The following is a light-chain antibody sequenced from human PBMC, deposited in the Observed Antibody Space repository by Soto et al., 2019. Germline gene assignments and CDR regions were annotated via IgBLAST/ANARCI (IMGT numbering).Light chain of an antibody. V-gene: IGLV2-11*01. CDR3: CSYAGSYTVV. CDR1: SSDVGGSNY. J-gene: IGLJ1*01. CDR2: DVS. Sequence: QSALTQPRSVSGSPGQSVAVSCTGASSDVGGSNYVSWYQQHPGRAPKLILHDVSQRPSGVPDRFSGSKSGNTASLTISDLQTEDEADYYCCSYAGSYTVVFGSGTKLTVL.